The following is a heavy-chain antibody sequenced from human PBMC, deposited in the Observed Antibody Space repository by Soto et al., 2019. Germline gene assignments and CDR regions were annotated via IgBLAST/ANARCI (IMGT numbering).Heavy chain of an antibody. J-gene: IGHJ4*02. CDR3: ARGHTFPYYYDSTGLAY. V-gene: IGHV4-34*01. CDR1: GGSFSAYY. Sequence: SETLSLTCAVYGGSFSAYYWSWIRQPPGKGLEWIGEINHSGSTNYNPSLKSRVTISVDTSKNQFSLKLSSVTAADTAVYYCARGHTFPYYYDSTGLAYWGQGTLVTVSS. D-gene: IGHD3-22*01. CDR2: INHSGST.